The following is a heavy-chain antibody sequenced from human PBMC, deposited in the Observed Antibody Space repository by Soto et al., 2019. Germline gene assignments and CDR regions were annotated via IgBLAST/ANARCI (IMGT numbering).Heavy chain of an antibody. Sequence: GGSLRLSCAASGFTFSSYGMHWVRQAPGKGLEWVAVIWYDGSNKYYADSVKGRFTISRDNSKNTLYLQMNSLRAEDTAVYYCARDGGVVAATEPSYYYGMDVWGQGTTVTVSS. V-gene: IGHV3-33*01. CDR2: IWYDGSNK. CDR1: GFTFSSYG. CDR3: ARDGGVVAATEPSYYYGMDV. J-gene: IGHJ6*02. D-gene: IGHD2-15*01.